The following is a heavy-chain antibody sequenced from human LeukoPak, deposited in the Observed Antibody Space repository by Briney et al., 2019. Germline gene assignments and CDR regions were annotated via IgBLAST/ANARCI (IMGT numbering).Heavy chain of an antibody. CDR1: GGAISSESYY. CDR2: IYTSGIT. V-gene: IGHV4-61*02. D-gene: IGHD3-16*01. CDR3: ARVLVLGELNWFDP. Sequence: SQTLSLTCTVSGGAISSESYYWSWIRQPAGKGLEWIGRIYTSGITNYNPSLKSRVTMSVDTSKSQFSLNLSSATAADTAVYYCARVLVLGELNWFDPWGQGTLVTVSS. J-gene: IGHJ5*02.